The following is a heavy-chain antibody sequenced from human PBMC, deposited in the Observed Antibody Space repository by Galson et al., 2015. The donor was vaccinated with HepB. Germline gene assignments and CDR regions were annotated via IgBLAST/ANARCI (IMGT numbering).Heavy chain of an antibody. CDR1: GFTVSCNY. CDR2: IYSGGST. D-gene: IGHD2/OR15-2a*01. Sequence: SLRLSCAASGFTVSCNYMSWVRQAPGKGLEWVSVIYSGGSTYYADSVKGRFTISRDNSKNTLYLQMNSLRAEDTAVYYCARAIGYYYYYYGMTSGAKGPRSPSP. J-gene: IGHJ6*02. CDR3: ARAIGYYYYYYGMTS. V-gene: IGHV3-53*01.